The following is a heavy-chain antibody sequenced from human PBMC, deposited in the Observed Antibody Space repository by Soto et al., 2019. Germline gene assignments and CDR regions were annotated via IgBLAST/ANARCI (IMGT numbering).Heavy chain of an antibody. CDR1: GGSFSGYY. CDR2: INHSGST. V-gene: IGHV4-34*01. D-gene: IGHD4-4*01. J-gene: IGHJ6*03. CDR3: ARVLRRDYSNYYYYYMDV. Sequence: SETLSLTCAVYGGSFSGYYWSWIRQPPGKGLEWIGEINHSGSTNYNPSLKSRVTISVDTSKNQFSLKLSSVTAADTAVYYCARVLRRDYSNYYYYYMDVWGKGTTVTVSS.